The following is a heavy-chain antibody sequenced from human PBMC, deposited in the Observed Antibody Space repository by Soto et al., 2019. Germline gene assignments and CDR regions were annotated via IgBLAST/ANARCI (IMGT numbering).Heavy chain of an antibody. CDR3: ARAFGGPSWPNDAFDV. Sequence: QITLKESGPTLVKPTQTLTLTCIFSGFSFSADGVGVGWIRQPPGKALEWLALIYWDDDPGYRPSLKRSLTITKDCSKTQVVLTMTKMDPLDTDTCYCARAFGGPSWPNDAFDVWGEGTVVTVSS. J-gene: IGHJ3*01. D-gene: IGHD3-16*01. CDR2: IYWDDDP. CDR1: GFSFSADGVG. V-gene: IGHV2-5*02.